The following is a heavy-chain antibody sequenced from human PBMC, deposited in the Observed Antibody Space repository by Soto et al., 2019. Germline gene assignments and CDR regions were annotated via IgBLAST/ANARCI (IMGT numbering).Heavy chain of an antibody. D-gene: IGHD4-4*01. CDR2: IIPIFGTA. Sequence: VKVTCKATVGTFSSCAISWVRQAPGQGLEWMGGIIPIFGTANYAPKVQGRVTMTADESTSTAYMELSSQRSEDTAVYYCARYSNSDRGIYYYYGMDVWGQGTTVTVSS. V-gene: IGHV1-69*13. J-gene: IGHJ6*02. CDR3: ARYSNSDRGIYYYYGMDV. CDR1: VGTFSSCA.